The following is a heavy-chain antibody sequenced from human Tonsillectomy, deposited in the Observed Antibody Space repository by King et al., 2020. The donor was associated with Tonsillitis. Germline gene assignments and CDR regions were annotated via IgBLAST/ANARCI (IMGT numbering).Heavy chain of an antibody. CDR3: ARDPDGYYFDY. J-gene: IGHJ4*02. CDR1: GFTFSSYA. D-gene: IGHD3-10*01. Sequence: HVQLVESGGGVVQPGRSLRLSCAASGFTFSSYAMHWVRQAPGKGLEWVAVISYDGSNKYYVDSVKGRFTISRDNSKNTLYLQMNSLRAEETAMYYCARDPDGYYFDYWGQGTLVTVSS. V-gene: IGHV3-30*04. CDR2: ISYDGSNK.